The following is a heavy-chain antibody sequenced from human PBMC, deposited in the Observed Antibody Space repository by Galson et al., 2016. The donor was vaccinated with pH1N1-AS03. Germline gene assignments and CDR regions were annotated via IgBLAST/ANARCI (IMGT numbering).Heavy chain of an antibody. D-gene: IGHD3-10*01. CDR2: IDPSGGGT. J-gene: IGHJ4*02. CDR1: GYAFTRYY. CDR3: VDYGSETQSYFDY. V-gene: IGHV1-46*01. Sequence: SVKVSCKASGYAFTRYYMHWVRQAPGQGLEWMGVIDPSGGGTTYAQKFHGRVTMTRDTSTTTAHMELSSLRSEDTAMYYCVDYGSETQSYFDYWGQGTLVTVSS.